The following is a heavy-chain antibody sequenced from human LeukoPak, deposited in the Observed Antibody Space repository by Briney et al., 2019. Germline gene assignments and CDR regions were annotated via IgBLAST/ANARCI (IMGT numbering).Heavy chain of an antibody. J-gene: IGHJ4*02. CDR2: MYYSGTT. CDR3: AARAATGTIVDS. V-gene: IGHV4-39*01. CDR1: GGSISTSSYY. D-gene: IGHD6-13*01. Sequence: SETLSLTCTVSGGSISTSSYYWGWIRQPPGKGLEWIGNMYYSGTTYYDPSLKSRVTMSVDTSKNQFSLRLTSVAAADTAVYYCAARAATGTIVDSWGQGTLATVSS.